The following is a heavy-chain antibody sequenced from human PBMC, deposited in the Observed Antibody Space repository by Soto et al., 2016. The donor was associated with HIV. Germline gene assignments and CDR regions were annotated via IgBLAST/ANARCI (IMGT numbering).Heavy chain of an antibody. V-gene: IGHV4-61*01. CDR2: IYYSGST. CDR1: GGSVSSGSYY. D-gene: IGHD6-13*01. Sequence: QVQLQESGPGLVKPSETLSLTCTVSGGSVSSGSYYWSWIRQPPGKGLEWIAYIYYSGSTKYNPSLKSRVTISVDTSKNQFSLKLSSVTAADTAVYYCARAAAGYRDFDYWGQGTLGHRLL. J-gene: IGHJ4*02. CDR3: ARAAAGYRDFDY.